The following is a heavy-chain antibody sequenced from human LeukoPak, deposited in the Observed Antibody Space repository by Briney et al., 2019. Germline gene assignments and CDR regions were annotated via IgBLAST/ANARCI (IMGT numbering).Heavy chain of an antibody. D-gene: IGHD3-22*01. CDR3: ATGLSLSGYLYAFDI. Sequence: GGSLRLSCAASGFTFSNHGMNWVRQAPGQGLEWVSGISPGGDTPYYADSVRGRFTISRDNSKNTLYLQMNSLRVQDTAGHFCATGLSLSGYLYAFDIWGQGTMVTVSS. CDR1: GFTFSNHG. J-gene: IGHJ3*02. V-gene: IGHV3-23*01. CDR2: ISPGGDTP.